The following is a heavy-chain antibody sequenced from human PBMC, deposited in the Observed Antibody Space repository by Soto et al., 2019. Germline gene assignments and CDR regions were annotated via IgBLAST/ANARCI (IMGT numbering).Heavy chain of an antibody. CDR1: GYTFTSYA. D-gene: IGHD1-26*01. Sequence: ASVKVSCKASGYTFTSYAMHWVRQAPGQRLEWMGWISTYDGNPKYAQILQGRLTLTADTSTGTAYMELRSLRSDDTAVYYCARGWEYNFDYWGQGTLVTVSS. J-gene: IGHJ4*02. CDR3: ARGWEYNFDY. V-gene: IGHV1-18*01. CDR2: ISTYDGNP.